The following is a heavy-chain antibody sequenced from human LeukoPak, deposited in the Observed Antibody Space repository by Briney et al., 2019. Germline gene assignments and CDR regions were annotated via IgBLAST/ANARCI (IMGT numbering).Heavy chain of an antibody. V-gene: IGHV3-48*01. CDR1: GFTFSSYS. Sequence: GGSLRLSCAASGFTFSSYSMSWVRQAPGRGLEWISYISESSSTIYYVDSVKGRFTISRDTSKNTLWLQMNSLRVDDTALYYCAKSLGGDYGSGSYYVVFDSWGQGTLVTVSS. D-gene: IGHD3-10*01. CDR3: AKSLGGDYGSGSYYVVFDS. CDR2: ISESSSTI. J-gene: IGHJ4*02.